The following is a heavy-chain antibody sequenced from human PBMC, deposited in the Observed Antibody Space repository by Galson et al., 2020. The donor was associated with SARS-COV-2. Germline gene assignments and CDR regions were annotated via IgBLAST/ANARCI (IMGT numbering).Heavy chain of an antibody. D-gene: IGHD3-10*01. CDR1: GLTLSHYA. J-gene: IGHJ6*02. V-gene: IGHV3-30-3*01. CDR3: ARGGPFGAGSYDSPTYYYYAMDV. Sequence: GGSLRLSCAASGLTLSHYAMHWVRQAPGKGLEWVAVISYDGSKKYYAASVKGRLTIPRDNSKDTLDLQMISLRAEDTAVYYCARGGPFGAGSYDSPTYYYYAMDVWGQGTTVTVSS. CDR2: ISYDGSKK.